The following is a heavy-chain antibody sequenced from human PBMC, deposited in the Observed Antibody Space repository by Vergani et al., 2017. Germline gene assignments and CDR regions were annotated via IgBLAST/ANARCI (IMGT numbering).Heavy chain of an antibody. CDR1: GYSFTSYW. D-gene: IGHD3-22*01. CDR3: ARVGWSYYDSNDYYYAPGGWFDP. CDR2: IDPSDSYT. V-gene: IGHV5-10-1*03. J-gene: IGHJ5*02. Sequence: EVQLVQSGAEVKKPGESLRISCKGSGYSFTSYWISWVRQMTGKGLEWMGRIDPSDSYTNYSPSFQGHVTISADKSISTAYLQWSSLKASDTAMYYCARVGWSYYDSNDYYYAPGGWFDPWSQGTLVTVSS.